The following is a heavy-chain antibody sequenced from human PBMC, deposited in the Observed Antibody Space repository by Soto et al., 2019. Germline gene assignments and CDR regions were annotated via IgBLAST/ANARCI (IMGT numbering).Heavy chain of an antibody. Sequence: PGGSLRLSCAASGFTFSGHGMHWVRQAPGKGLEWVALIAYDGSRQYYGDSVKGRFTISRDNSKNTLDLQMNSLRAEDTAVYYCAKPLTTGYYFPFDYWGQGTLVTVSS. D-gene: IGHD3-9*01. CDR3: AKPLTTGYYFPFDY. CDR2: IAYDGSRQ. CDR1: GFTFSGHG. J-gene: IGHJ4*02. V-gene: IGHV3-30*02.